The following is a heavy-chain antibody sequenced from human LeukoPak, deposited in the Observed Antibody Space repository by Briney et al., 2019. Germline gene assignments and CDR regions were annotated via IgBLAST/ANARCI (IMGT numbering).Heavy chain of an antibody. CDR1: GYTFTGYY. CDR2: INPNSGGT. D-gene: IGHD3-3*01. J-gene: IGHJ5*02. CDR3: ARDEYYDFWSGYYSRFDP. Sequence: ASVKVSFKASGYTFTGYYMHWVRPAPGQGLEGMGWINPNSGGTNYAQRFQGRVTMTRDTSISTAYMELSRLRSDDTAVYYCARDEYYDFWSGYYSRFDPWGQGTLVTVSS. V-gene: IGHV1-2*02.